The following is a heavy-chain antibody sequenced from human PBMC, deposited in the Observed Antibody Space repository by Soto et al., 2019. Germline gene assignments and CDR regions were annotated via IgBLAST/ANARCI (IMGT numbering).Heavy chain of an antibody. V-gene: IGHV3-23*01. CDR2: ISGSGGST. D-gene: IGHD3-3*01. CDR3: AKSFSINIPPEYFQH. Sequence: GGSLRLSCAASGFTFSSYAMSWVRQAPGKGLEWVSAISGSGGSTYYADSVKGRFTISRDNSKSTLYLQMNSLRAEDTAVYYCAKSFSINIPPEYFQHWGQGTLVTVSS. J-gene: IGHJ1*01. CDR1: GFTFSSYA.